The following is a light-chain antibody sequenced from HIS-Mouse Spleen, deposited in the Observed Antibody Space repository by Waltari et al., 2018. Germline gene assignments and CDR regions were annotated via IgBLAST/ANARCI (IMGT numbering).Light chain of an antibody. CDR3: CSYAGSYTYV. CDR2: DVS. V-gene: IGLV2-11*01. J-gene: IGLJ1*01. CDR1: SSDVGGSTY. Sequence: QSALTQPRSVSGSPGQSVTISCTGTSSDVGGSTYVSWSQQHPGKAPKLLIYDVSKRPSGVPDRFSGSKSGNTASLTISGLQAEDEADYYCCSYAGSYTYVFGTGTKVTVL.